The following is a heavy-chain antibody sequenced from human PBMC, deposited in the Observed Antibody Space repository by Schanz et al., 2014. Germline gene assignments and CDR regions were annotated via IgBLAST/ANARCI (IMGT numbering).Heavy chain of an antibody. J-gene: IGHJ3*02. CDR2: ISSRSSHI. V-gene: IGHV3-21*01. Sequence: EVQLVASGGGLVQPGGSLRLSCGVSGFTASSHSMNWVRQAPGKGLEWVSSISSRSSHIYYADSVKGRFTVSRDNAKNSVYLQMNGLRVEDTAVYYCARKMKLGVYGGKGHDSLDIWGQGTMVTVSS. D-gene: IGHD4-17*01. CDR1: GFTASSHS. CDR3: ARKMKLGVYGGKGHDSLDI.